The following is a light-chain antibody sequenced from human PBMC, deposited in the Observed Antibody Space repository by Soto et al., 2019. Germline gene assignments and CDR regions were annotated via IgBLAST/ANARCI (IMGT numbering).Light chain of an antibody. CDR2: WAS. CDR3: HQYYTTPHT. Sequence: DIVMPQSPDSLAVSLGERATINCKSSQSILYSSKNKNYLAWYQQKPGQPPKLLIFWASTRQSGVPDRFSGSGSGTDFTPTISTLQAEDVAVYYCHQYYTTPHTFGQGTKLEI. J-gene: IGKJ2*01. V-gene: IGKV4-1*01. CDR1: QSILYSSKNKNY.